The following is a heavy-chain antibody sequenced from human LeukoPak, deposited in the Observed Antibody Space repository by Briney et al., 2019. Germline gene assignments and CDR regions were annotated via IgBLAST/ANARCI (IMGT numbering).Heavy chain of an antibody. Sequence: SWVRXAPXKGLEWVSVIYSGGTTYYADSVKGRFTISRDNSMNALYLQMNSLRAEDTALYYCARGHIGTYHYFDYWGQGTLVTVSS. J-gene: IGHJ4*02. D-gene: IGHD1-26*01. CDR3: ARGHIGTYHYFDY. V-gene: IGHV3-53*01. CDR2: IYSGGTT.